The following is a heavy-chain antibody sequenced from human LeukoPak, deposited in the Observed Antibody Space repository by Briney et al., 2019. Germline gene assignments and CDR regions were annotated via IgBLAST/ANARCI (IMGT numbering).Heavy chain of an antibody. CDR2: ISSGGRTT. D-gene: IGHD3-10*01. CDR1: GFTFSDYS. CDR3: ARDLITMVRGVNIDDY. Sequence: PGGSLRLSCVASGFTFSDYSMNWVRQAPGKGLEWISYISSGGRTTYSADSLKGRFTISRDNAKNSLFLQMNSLRADDTAVYYCARDLITMVRGVNIDDYWGQGTQVTVSS. V-gene: IGHV3-48*01. J-gene: IGHJ4*02.